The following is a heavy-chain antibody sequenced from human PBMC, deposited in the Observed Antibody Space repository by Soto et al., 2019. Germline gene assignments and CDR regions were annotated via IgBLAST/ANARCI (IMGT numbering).Heavy chain of an antibody. CDR2: ISYDGSNK. CDR3: AKLIVADY. CDR1: GFTFSSYG. D-gene: IGHD3-22*01. J-gene: IGHJ4*02. Sequence: HPGGSLRLSCAASGFTFSSYGMHWVRQAPGKGLEWVAVISYDGSNKYYADSVKGRFTISRDNSKNTLYLQMNSLRAEDTAVYYCAKLIVADYWGQGTLVTVSS. V-gene: IGHV3-30*18.